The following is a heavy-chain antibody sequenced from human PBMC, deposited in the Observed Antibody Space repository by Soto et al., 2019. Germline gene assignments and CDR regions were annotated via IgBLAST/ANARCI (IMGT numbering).Heavy chain of an antibody. Sequence: GGSLRLSCAASGFSFNNYYMHWVRQAPGTWLVWVSRINGEGTITSYADSVKGRFTISRDNAKNTLYLQMNSLRAEDAAVYYCTRGGAVAAVDIWGQGTMVTVSS. V-gene: IGHV3-74*01. CDR2: INGEGTIT. CDR1: GFSFNNYY. D-gene: IGHD6-19*01. CDR3: TRGGAVAAVDI. J-gene: IGHJ3*02.